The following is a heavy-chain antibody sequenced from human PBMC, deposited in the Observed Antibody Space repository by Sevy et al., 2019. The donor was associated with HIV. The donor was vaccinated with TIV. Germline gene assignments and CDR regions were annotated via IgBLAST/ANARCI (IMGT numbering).Heavy chain of an antibody. CDR3: ARLNWGWDAFDI. D-gene: IGHD7-27*01. Sequence: SETLSLTCAVSGYSISSGYYWGWIRQPPGKGLEWIGCVYHSGRTNYNPSLKSRVTISVDTSKNKFSLKLTSVTAADTAVYYCARLNWGWDAFDIWGQGTMVTVSS. CDR1: GYSISSGYY. J-gene: IGHJ3*02. CDR2: VYHSGRT. V-gene: IGHV4-38-2*01.